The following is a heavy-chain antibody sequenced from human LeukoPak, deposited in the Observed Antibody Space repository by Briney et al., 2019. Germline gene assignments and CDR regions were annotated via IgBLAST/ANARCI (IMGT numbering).Heavy chain of an antibody. CDR2: IYYSGST. CDR1: GGSISSYY. J-gene: IGHJ6*03. CDR3: ARPSWNYYYMDV. V-gene: IGHV4-59*01. Sequence: PSETLSFTCTVSGGSISSYYWSWIRQPPGKGLEWIGYIYYSGSTNYNPSLKSRVTISVDTSKNQFSLKLSSVTAADTAVYYCARPSWNYYYMDVWGKGTTVTVSS. D-gene: IGHD6-13*01.